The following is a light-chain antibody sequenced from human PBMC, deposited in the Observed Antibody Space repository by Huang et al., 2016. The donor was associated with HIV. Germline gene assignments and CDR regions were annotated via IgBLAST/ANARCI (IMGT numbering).Light chain of an antibody. CDR2: GAS. Sequence: IVMTQSPVTLSVSPGERAALSCRAGQSIKSNLAWYQQKPGQAPRLLIYGASTRATGVPARFSGSGSGTEFTLTINNLQSDDFAVYYCQQYDYGPPVTFGQGTKV. J-gene: IGKJ1*01. CDR3: QQYDYGPPVT. V-gene: IGKV3-15*01. CDR1: QSIKSN.